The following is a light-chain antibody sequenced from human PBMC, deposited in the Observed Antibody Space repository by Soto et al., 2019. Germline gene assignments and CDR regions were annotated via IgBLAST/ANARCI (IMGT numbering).Light chain of an antibody. V-gene: IGKV1-27*01. CDR1: QGIGNY. Sequence: DIQMTQSPSSLSASLGDRVTITCRASQGIGNYLAWYQLQPGKVPKLLIYAASTLQSGVPSRFSGSGSGTDFTLTISSLQPEDVATDFCQKYNSAPRTFGQGTKVEI. CDR2: AAS. J-gene: IGKJ1*01. CDR3: QKYNSAPRT.